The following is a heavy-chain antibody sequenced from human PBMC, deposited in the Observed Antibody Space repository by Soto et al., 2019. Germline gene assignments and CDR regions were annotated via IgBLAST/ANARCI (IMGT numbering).Heavy chain of an antibody. J-gene: IGHJ6*02. V-gene: IGHV4-4*02. D-gene: IGHD6-19*01. CDR2: IYHSGST. CDR3: ARVGNQWLVNYYYYGMDV. Sequence: SETLSLTCTVSGGPISSSNWWSWVRQPPGKGLEWIGEIYHSGSTNYNPSLKSRVTISVDKSKNQFSLKLSSVTAADTAVYYCARVGNQWLVNYYYYGMDVWGQGTTVTVSS. CDR1: GGPISSSNW.